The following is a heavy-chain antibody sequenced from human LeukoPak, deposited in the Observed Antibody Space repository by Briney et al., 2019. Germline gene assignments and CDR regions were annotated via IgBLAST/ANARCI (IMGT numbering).Heavy chain of an antibody. D-gene: IGHD2-21*01. Sequence: ASVKVSCKASGYTFTNYGISWVRQAPGQGLEWMGWITAYNGNTNYAQRLQGRVTMTTDTSTSTAYMELRSLRSDDTAVYYCARVAEDPYYYYYIDVWGKGTTVTVSS. J-gene: IGHJ6*03. CDR1: GYTFTNYG. CDR2: ITAYNGNT. CDR3: ARVAEDPYYYYYIDV. V-gene: IGHV1-18*01.